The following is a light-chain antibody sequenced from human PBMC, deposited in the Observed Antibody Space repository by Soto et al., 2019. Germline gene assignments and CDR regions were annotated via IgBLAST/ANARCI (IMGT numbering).Light chain of an antibody. CDR2: DAS. Sequence: EIVLTQSPATLSLSPGERATLSFGASQSVSSYLAWYQQKPGQAPRLLIYDASNRATGISARFSGSGSGTDFALTISSLEPQDFAVYYCQQHSKWPPEVTFGQGTRLEI. J-gene: IGKJ5*01. CDR1: QSVSSY. CDR3: QQHSKWPPEVT. V-gene: IGKV3-11*01.